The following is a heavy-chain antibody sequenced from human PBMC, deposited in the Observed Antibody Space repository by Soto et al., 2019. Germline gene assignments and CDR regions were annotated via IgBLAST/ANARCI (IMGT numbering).Heavy chain of an antibody. V-gene: IGHV3-23*01. J-gene: IGHJ6*02. CDR3: AKAEIPRYYYYGMDV. Sequence: GGSLRLSCAASGFTFSSYAMSWVRQAPGKGLEWVSAISGSGGSTYYADSVKGRFTISRDNSKNTLYLQMNSLRAEDTAVYYCAKAEIPRYYYYGMDVWGQGTTVTVPS. CDR1: GFTFSSYA. CDR2: ISGSGGST.